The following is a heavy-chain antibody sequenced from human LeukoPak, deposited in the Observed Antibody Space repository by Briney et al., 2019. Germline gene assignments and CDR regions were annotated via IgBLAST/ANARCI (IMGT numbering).Heavy chain of an antibody. CDR1: GGSFSGYY. CDR2: INHSGST. D-gene: IGHD2-21*02. V-gene: IGHV4-34*01. Sequence: SETLSLTCAVYGGSFSGYYWSWIRQPPGKGLEWIGEINHSGSTNYNPSLKSRVTISVDRSKNQFSLKLSSVTAADPAVYYCARTAYCGGDCYFYFDYWGQGTLVTVSS. CDR3: ARTAYCGGDCYFYFDY. J-gene: IGHJ4*02.